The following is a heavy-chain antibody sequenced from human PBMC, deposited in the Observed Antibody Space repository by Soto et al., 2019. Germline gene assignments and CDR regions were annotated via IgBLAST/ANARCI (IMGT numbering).Heavy chain of an antibody. Sequence: QVQLVQSGAEVRKPGSSVKVSCKASGATFSSYTITWVRQAPGQGLEWVGRIIPILDIANYALKFQGRVTITADKSTSTAYKELSSLRSEDTAVYYCARGGPYWYFDPWGRGTLVTVSS. CDR3: ARGGPYWYFDP. D-gene: IGHD3-16*01. CDR2: IIPILDIA. J-gene: IGHJ2*01. CDR1: GATFSSYT. V-gene: IGHV1-69*02.